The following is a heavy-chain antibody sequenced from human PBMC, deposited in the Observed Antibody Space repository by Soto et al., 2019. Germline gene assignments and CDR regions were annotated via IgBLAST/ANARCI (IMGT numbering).Heavy chain of an antibody. CDR2: ISSNSGSV. D-gene: IGHD2-2*01. V-gene: IGHV3-9*01. CDR3: AKGQTYCSSASCYFIPRVDDP. Sequence: DVQLVESGGGLVQPGRSLRLSCAASGFTFDDYAMHWVRQAPGRGLEWVSGISSNSGSVGYAYSVQGRFTISRDNAKKSLYLEMNSLRPEDTAWYYCAKGQTYCSSASCYFIPRVDDPWGQGTLVTVSS. CDR1: GFTFDDYA. J-gene: IGHJ5*02.